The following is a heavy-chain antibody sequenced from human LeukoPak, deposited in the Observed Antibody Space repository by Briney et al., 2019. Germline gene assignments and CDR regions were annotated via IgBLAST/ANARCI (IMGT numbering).Heavy chain of an antibody. V-gene: IGHV4-59*08. CDR1: GGSISSYY. CDR2: IYYSGST. CDR3: ARQGPNFDL. Sequence: SETLSLTCTVSGGSISSYYWSWIRQPPGKGLEWIGYIYYSGSTNYNPSLKSRVTISVDTSKNQFPLKLSSVTAADTAVYYCARQGPNFDLWGRGTLVTVSS. J-gene: IGHJ2*01.